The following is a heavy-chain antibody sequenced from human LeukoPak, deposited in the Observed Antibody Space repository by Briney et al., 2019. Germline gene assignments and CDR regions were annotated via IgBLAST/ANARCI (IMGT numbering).Heavy chain of an antibody. V-gene: IGHV3-7*05. CDR2: IKQDGSEK. D-gene: IGHD3-22*01. Sequence: GGSLRLSCAASGFTFSNYWMSWVRQAPGKGLEWVAKIKQDGSEKYYVDSVKGRFTISRDNAKNSLFLQMNSLRAEDTAVYYCARGGYYDSSGRNFDYWGQGTLVTVSS. CDR3: ARGGYYDSSGRNFDY. J-gene: IGHJ4*02. CDR1: GFTFSNYW.